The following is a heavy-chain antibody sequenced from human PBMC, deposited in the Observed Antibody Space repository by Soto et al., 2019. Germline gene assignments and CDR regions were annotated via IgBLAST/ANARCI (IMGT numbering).Heavy chain of an antibody. J-gene: IGHJ4*02. CDR1: WVTFANLG. CDR2: SNNDGSGT. CDR3: ARDRDGYNYFDY. Sequence: GGSPRPSWGVSWVTFANLGGHWVRPTPGKGLGWVSRSNNDGSGTSYADPVKGRFTISRDNAKNTLYLQMNSLRAEDTAVYYCARDRDGYNYFDYWGQATLVTVSS. D-gene: IGHD5-12*01. V-gene: IGHV3-74*01.